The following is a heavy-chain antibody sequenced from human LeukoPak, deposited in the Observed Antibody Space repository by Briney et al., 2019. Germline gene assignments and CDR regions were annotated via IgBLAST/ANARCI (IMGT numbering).Heavy chain of an antibody. D-gene: IGHD6-13*01. CDR2: INSDGSST. CDR3: ARDLSSSWYSWPSDY. J-gene: IGHJ4*02. CDR1: GFTFSSYW. Sequence: PGGSLRLSCAASGFTFSSYWMHWVRQAPGKGLVWVSRINSDGSSTSYADSVKGRFTISRANAKNTLYLQMNSLRAEDTAVYYCARDLSSSWYSWPSDYWGQGTLVTVSS. V-gene: IGHV3-74*01.